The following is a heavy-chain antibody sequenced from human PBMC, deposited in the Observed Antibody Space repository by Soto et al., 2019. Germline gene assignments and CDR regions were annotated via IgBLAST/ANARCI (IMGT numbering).Heavy chain of an antibody. D-gene: IGHD1-26*01. CDR2: INPSGGST. Sequence: ASVKVSCKASGYTFTSYYMHWVRQAPGQGLEWMGIINPSGGSTSYAQKFQGRVTMTRDTSTSTAYMELRSLRSDDTAVYYCARDRVQSYLSLSYYYYGMDVWGQGTTVTVSS. CDR1: GYTFTSYY. V-gene: IGHV1-46*01. J-gene: IGHJ6*02. CDR3: ARDRVQSYLSLSYYYYGMDV.